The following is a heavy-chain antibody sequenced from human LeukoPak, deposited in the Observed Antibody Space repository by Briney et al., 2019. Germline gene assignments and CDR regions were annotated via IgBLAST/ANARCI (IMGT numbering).Heavy chain of an antibody. CDR1: GFSFSYYV. CDR2: IATDGGER. D-gene: IGHD4-17*01. CDR3: ARDPTTRSNQAQYYFDY. V-gene: IGHV3-30-3*01. Sequence: GGSLRLSCAGSGFSFSYYVMHWVRQAPGKGLEWVALIATDGGERYYADSVKGRFTISRDNSKNTLYVQMNSLRPEDAAVYYCARDPTTRSNQAQYYFDYWGQGTLVTISS. J-gene: IGHJ4*02.